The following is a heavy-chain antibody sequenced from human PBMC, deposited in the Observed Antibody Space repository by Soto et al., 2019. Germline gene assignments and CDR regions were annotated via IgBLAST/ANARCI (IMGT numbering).Heavy chain of an antibody. Sequence: SETLSLTCAVYGGSFSGYYWSWIRQPPGKGLEWIGEINHSGSTNYNPSLKSRVTISVDTSKNQFSVKLSSVSASDTAVYYCASPSGSGSYYFDYWGQGTLVTVSS. J-gene: IGHJ4*02. V-gene: IGHV4-34*01. D-gene: IGHD3-10*01. CDR2: INHSGST. CDR1: GGSFSGYY. CDR3: ASPSGSGSYYFDY.